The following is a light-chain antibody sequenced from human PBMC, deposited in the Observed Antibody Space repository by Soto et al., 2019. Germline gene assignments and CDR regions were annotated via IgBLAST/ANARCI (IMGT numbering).Light chain of an antibody. CDR2: GAS. CDR3: QQYNNWPFS. V-gene: IGKV3-15*01. J-gene: IGKJ5*01. Sequence: EIVLTQSPATLSLSPWERAILSCRASQSISSNLAWYQQKRGQAPRLLIYGASNRATGIPARFSGTGSETDFTLTISGLQSEDSAVYFCQQYNNWPFSFGQGTRLEIK. CDR1: QSISSN.